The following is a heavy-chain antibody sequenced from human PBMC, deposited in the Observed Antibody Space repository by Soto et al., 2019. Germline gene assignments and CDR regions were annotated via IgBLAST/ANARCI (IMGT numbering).Heavy chain of an antibody. Sequence: ASVKVSCKASGYTFTSYDINWVRQATGQGLEWMGWMNPNSGNTGYAQKFQGRVTMTRNTSISTAYMELSSLRSEDTAVYYCARSGGIYDFWSGYYTNYYNYYYMDVWGKGTTVTVSS. V-gene: IGHV1-8*01. J-gene: IGHJ6*03. CDR2: MNPNSGNT. CDR3: ARSGGIYDFWSGYYTNYYNYYYMDV. CDR1: GYTFTSYD. D-gene: IGHD3-3*01.